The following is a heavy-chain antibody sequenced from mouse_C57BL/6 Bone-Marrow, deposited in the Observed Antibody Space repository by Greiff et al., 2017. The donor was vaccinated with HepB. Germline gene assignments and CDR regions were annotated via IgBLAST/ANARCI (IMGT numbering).Heavy chain of an antibody. CDR2: IRLKSDNYAT. CDR3: TVYGQLRYAMDY. CDR1: GFTFSNYW. Sequence: EVKVEESGGGLVQPGGSMKLSCVASGFTFSNYWMNWVRQSPEKGLEWVAQIRLKSDNYATHYAESVKGRFTISRDDSKSSVYLQMNNLRAEDTGIYYCTVYGQLRYAMDYWGQGTSVTVSS. D-gene: IGHD1-1*02. J-gene: IGHJ4*01. V-gene: IGHV6-3*01.